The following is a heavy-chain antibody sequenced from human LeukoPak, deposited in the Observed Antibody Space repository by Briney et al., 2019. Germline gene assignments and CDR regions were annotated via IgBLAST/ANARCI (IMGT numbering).Heavy chain of an antibody. CDR1: GFTFSSYS. Sequence: GGSLRLSCAASGFTFSSYSMNWVRQAPGKGLEWVSAISGSGGSTYHADSVKGRFTISRDNSKNTLYLQMNSLRAEDTAVYYCASGGWLVLDYWGQGTLVTVSS. J-gene: IGHJ4*02. CDR3: ASGGWLVLDY. CDR2: ISGSGGST. V-gene: IGHV3-23*01. D-gene: IGHD6-19*01.